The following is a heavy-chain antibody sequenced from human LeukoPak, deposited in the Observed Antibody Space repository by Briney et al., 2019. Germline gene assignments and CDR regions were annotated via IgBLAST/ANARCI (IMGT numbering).Heavy chain of an antibody. Sequence: PGGSLRLSCAASGFTFSSYGMHWVRQAPGKGLEWVAVIWYDGSNKYYADSVKGRFTISRDNSKNTLYLQMNSLRAEDTAVYYCARDIYDSWSGYPNWFDPWGQGTLVTVSS. CDR1: GFTFSSYG. D-gene: IGHD3-3*01. V-gene: IGHV3-33*01. CDR2: IWYDGSNK. CDR3: ARDIYDSWSGYPNWFDP. J-gene: IGHJ5*02.